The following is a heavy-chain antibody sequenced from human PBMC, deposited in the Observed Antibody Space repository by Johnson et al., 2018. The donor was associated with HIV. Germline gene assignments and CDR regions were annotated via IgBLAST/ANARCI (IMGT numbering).Heavy chain of an antibody. CDR2: IKSKTDGGTT. J-gene: IGHJ3*02. CDR3: TTDLSFTVTRGWGGDAFDI. V-gene: IGHV3-15*01. Sequence: MLLVESGGGLVKPGGSLRLSCAASGFTFSNAWMSWVRQAPGKGLEWVGHIKSKTDGGTTDYAAPVKGRFTISRDDSKNTLYLQMNSLKTEDTAVYYCTTDLSFTVTRGWGGDAFDIWGQGTMVSVSS. CDR1: GFTFSNAW. D-gene: IGHD4-17*01.